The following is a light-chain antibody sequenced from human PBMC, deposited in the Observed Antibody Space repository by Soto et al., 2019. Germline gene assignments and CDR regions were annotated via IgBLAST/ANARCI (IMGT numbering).Light chain of an antibody. CDR3: QQLNSYPLT. V-gene: IGKV1-9*01. J-gene: IGKJ4*01. CDR2: AAS. CDR1: QGVANY. Sequence: DIHLTQSPSFLSASVGDRVTITCRASQGVANYFAWYQQKPGKAPNLLIYAASTLQGGVPSRFSGSGSGTEFTLTISSLQPEDFATYYCQQLNSYPLTFGGGTKVDIK.